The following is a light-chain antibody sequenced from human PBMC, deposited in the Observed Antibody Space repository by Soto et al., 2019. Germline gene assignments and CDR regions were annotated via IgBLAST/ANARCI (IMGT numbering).Light chain of an antibody. CDR1: QSVRSNY. Sequence: IVSTQSPGTLSLSPGERATLSCRASQSVRSNYLAWYQQKPGQAPRLLIYGASSRATGIPDRFSGSGSGTDFTLTISRLEPEDFAVYYCQQLGTFGQGTKVEIK. CDR2: GAS. V-gene: IGKV3-20*01. CDR3: QQLGT. J-gene: IGKJ1*01.